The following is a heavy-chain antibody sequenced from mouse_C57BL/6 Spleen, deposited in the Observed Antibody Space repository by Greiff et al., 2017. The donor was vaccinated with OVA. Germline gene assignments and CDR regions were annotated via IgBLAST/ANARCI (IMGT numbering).Heavy chain of an antibody. CDR2: ISYDGSN. D-gene: IGHD3-2*02. CDR3: ARGEQLRLPAWFAY. CDR1: GYSITSGYY. V-gene: IGHV3-6*01. J-gene: IGHJ3*01. Sequence: EVQLVESGPGLVKPSQSLSLTCSVTGYSITSGYYWNWIRQFPGNKLEWMGYISYDGSNNYNPSLKNRISITRDTSKNQFFLKLNSLTTEDTATYYFARGEQLRLPAWFAYWGQGTLVTVSA.